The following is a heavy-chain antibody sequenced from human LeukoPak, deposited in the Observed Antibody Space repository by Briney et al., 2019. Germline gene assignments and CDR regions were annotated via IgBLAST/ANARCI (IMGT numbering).Heavy chain of an antibody. D-gene: IGHD2-2*01. J-gene: IGHJ4*02. CDR1: GYRFTSYW. Sequence: GESLKISCTGSGYRFTSYWIGWVRQMPGKGLEWVAIIYPGDSDTRYSPSFRGQVTISADKSISTAYLQWDSLEASDTAMYYCAIGGAPSTSCYRCFNFWGQGTLGTVSS. V-gene: IGHV5-51*01. CDR2: IYPGDSDT. CDR3: AIGGAPSTSCYRCFNF.